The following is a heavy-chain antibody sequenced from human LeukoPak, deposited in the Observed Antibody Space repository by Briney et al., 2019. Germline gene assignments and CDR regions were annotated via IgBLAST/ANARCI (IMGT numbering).Heavy chain of an antibody. V-gene: IGHV3-49*04. Sequence: GGSLRLSCTASGFTFGDYAMSWVRQAPGKGLEWVGFIRSKAYGGTTEYAASVKGRFTISRDDSKSIAYLQMNSLKTEDTAVYYCTREDTAMVTPPDYWGQGTLVTVSS. CDR2: IRSKAYGGTT. J-gene: IGHJ4*02. D-gene: IGHD5-18*01. CDR3: TREDTAMVTPPDY. CDR1: GFTFGDYA.